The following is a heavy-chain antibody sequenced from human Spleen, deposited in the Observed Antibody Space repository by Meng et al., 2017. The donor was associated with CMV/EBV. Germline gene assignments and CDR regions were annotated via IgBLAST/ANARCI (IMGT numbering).Heavy chain of an antibody. CDR1: GFTFEDYA. CDR2: ISWNSGSI. Sequence: GGSLRLSCAASGFTFEDYAMHWVRQAPGKGLEWVSGISWNSGSIAYADFVKGRFTISIDNAKNSLYLQMNSLRAEDTALYYCAKDIRAYDILTGYYNYWGQGTLVTVSS. D-gene: IGHD3-9*01. CDR3: AKDIRAYDILTGYYNY. J-gene: IGHJ4*02. V-gene: IGHV3-9*01.